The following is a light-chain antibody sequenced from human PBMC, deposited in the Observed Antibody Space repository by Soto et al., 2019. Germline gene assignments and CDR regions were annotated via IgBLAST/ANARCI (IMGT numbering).Light chain of an antibody. CDR3: QQYDSSPWT. Sequence: EIVLTQSPGTLSLSPGERATLSCRASQSVSSNYLAWYQQKPGQAPRLLIYGASSRATCIPDRFSGSGSGTDFTLTISRLEPEDFAVYYCQQYDSSPWTFGQGTKVEIK. CDR1: QSVSSNY. V-gene: IGKV3-20*01. J-gene: IGKJ1*01. CDR2: GAS.